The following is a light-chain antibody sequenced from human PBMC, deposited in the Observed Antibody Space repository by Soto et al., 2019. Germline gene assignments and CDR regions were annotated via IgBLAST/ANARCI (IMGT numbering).Light chain of an antibody. CDR2: DAS. V-gene: IGKV3-20*01. Sequence: EVVLTQSPGTLSLSPGERATLSCRASQSVGGTYLARYQQKPGQAPRLLIYDASNRATGIPDRFSGSASGTDFTLTISKLEPDDFAVYYCQGYGNSRTFGQGNQVQIK. CDR3: QGYGNSRT. J-gene: IGKJ1*01. CDR1: QSVGGTY.